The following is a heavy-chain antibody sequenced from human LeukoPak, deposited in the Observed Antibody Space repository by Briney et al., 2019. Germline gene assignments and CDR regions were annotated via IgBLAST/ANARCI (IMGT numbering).Heavy chain of an antibody. Sequence: GGSLRLSCAASGFTVSSNYMSWVRQAPGKGLEWVSVIYSGGSTYYADSVKGRFTISRDNSKNTLYLQMNSLRAEDTAVYYCARVQNYYDSSGHVFGAFDIWGRGTMVTVSS. CDR1: GFTVSSNY. CDR2: IYSGGST. D-gene: IGHD3-22*01. CDR3: ARVQNYYDSSGHVFGAFDI. V-gene: IGHV3-53*01. J-gene: IGHJ3*02.